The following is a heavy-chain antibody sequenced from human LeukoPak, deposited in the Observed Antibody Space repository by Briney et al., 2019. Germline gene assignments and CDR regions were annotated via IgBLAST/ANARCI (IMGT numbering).Heavy chain of an antibody. V-gene: IGHV3-74*01. CDR1: GFTFSNYW. J-gene: IGHJ6*04. CDR2: TNTDGSSS. CDR3: AKGKSGYCSSTSCSLGMDV. D-gene: IGHD2-2*01. Sequence: PGGSLRLSCAASGFTFSNYWMQWVRQAPGKGLVWVARTNTDGSSSTYADSVKGRFIISRDNAKNTLYLQMNSLRAEDTAVYYCAKGKSGYCSSTSCSLGMDVWGKGTTVTVSS.